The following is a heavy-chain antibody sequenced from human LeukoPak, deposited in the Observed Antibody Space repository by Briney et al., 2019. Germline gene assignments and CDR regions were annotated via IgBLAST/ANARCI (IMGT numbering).Heavy chain of an antibody. Sequence: GASVKVSCNASGGTFSSYAISWVRQAPGQGLEWMGEIIPIFGTANYAQKFQGRVTITADESTSTAYMELSSLRSEDTAVYYCARGRYYYGSGRYFRGYYYMDVWGKGTTVTISS. D-gene: IGHD3-10*01. CDR3: ARGRYYYGSGRYFRGYYYMDV. V-gene: IGHV1-69*13. CDR2: IIPIFGTA. CDR1: GGTFSSYA. J-gene: IGHJ6*03.